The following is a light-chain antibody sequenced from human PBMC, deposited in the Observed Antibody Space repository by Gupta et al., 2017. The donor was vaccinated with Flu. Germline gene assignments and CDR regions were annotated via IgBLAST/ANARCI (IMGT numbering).Light chain of an antibody. CDR2: DDS. J-gene: IGLJ3*02. Sequence: SYVLTQPPSVSVAPGQTARITCGGNNIGSKSVHWYQQKPGQAPVLVVYDDSDRPSWIPERFSGSNSWNTATLTISRVEEGEDADYYCQVWDSSSDHWVFGGGTKLTVL. CDR3: QVWDSSSDHWV. CDR1: NIGSKS. V-gene: IGLV3-21*02.